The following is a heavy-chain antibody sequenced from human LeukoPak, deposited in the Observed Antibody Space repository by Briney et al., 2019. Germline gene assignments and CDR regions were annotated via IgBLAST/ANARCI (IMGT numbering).Heavy chain of an antibody. D-gene: IGHD4-17*01. CDR3: ARDRPERGLQLTLDY. J-gene: IGHJ4*02. CDR1: GGSISSGNYY. Sequence: SETLSLTCTVSGGSISSGNYYWSWIRQPPGKGLEWIGYIYYSGSTYYNPSLKSRVTISVDTSKNQFSLKLSSVTAADTAVYYCARDRPERGLQLTLDYWGQGTLVTVSS. V-gene: IGHV4-30-4*08. CDR2: IYYSGST.